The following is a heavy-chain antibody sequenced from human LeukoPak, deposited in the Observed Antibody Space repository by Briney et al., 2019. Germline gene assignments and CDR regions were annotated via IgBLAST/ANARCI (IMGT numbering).Heavy chain of an antibody. D-gene: IGHD3-10*01. J-gene: IGHJ4*02. CDR3: AKHVSGSLFYFDY. Sequence: GGSLRLSCAASGFTFRNCAMSWVRQAPGKGLEWVSGISGTGYNTYYADSVKGRFTISRDNSKNTLYLQMNSLGAEDTAVYYCAKHVSGSLFYFDYWGQRTLVTVSS. CDR2: ISGTGYNT. V-gene: IGHV3-23*01. CDR1: GFTFRNCA.